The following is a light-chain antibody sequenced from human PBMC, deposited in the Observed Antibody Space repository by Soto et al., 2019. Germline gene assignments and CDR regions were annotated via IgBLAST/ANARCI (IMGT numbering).Light chain of an antibody. CDR1: SSDVGGYKF. Sequence: QSALTQPPSASGSPGQSVTISCTGTSSDVGGYKFVPWYQQHPGKAPQLIIYEVNIRPSGVPDRFSGSKSGNTASLTISGLQAEDEGDYYCTSFAPGRIYVFGSGTKLTVL. V-gene: IGLV2-8*01. CDR2: EVN. CDR3: TSFAPGRIYV. J-gene: IGLJ1*01.